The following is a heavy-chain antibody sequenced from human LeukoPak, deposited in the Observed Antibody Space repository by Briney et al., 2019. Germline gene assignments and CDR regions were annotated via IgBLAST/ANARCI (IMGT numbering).Heavy chain of an antibody. V-gene: IGHV1-8*01. CDR3: ARLGIGSSFDYYYYYMDV. J-gene: IGHJ6*03. CDR2: MNPNSGST. CDR1: GYTFTSYD. Sequence: ASVKVSCKASGYTFTSYDINWVRQATGQGLEWMGWMNPNSGSTGYAQKFQGRVTMTRNTSISTAYMELSSLRSEDTAVYYCARLGIGSSFDYYYYYMDVWGKGTTVTVSS. D-gene: IGHD6-13*01.